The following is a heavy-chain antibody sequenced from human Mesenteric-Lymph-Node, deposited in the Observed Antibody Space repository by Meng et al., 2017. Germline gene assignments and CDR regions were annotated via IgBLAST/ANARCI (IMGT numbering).Heavy chain of an antibody. Sequence: VPLQQWGTGLLKPSETLSLTCAVYGGSFSGYYWSWLRQPPGKGLEWIGEVNHSGGTNYNPSLKSRVSILVDTSKNQFSLKLTSVTAADTAVYYCARSLYCTGGTCRHRGDDSWGQGTVVTVSS. CDR1: GGSFSGYY. V-gene: IGHV4-34*01. J-gene: IGHJ4*02. CDR3: ARSLYCTGGTCRHRGDDS. D-gene: IGHD2-15*01. CDR2: VNHSGGT.